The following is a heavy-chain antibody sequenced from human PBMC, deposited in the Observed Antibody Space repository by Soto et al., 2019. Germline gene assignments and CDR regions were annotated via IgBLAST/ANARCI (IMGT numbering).Heavy chain of an antibody. V-gene: IGHV2-5*02. J-gene: IGHJ3*02. CDR2: IYWDDDK. D-gene: IGHD2-8*01. Sequence: QITLKESGPTLVKPTQTLTLTCTFSGFSLSTSGVGVGWIRQPPGKALEWLALIYWDDDKRYSPSLKSRLTIXKXXSKNQVVLTMTNMDPVDTATYYCAHRLMTHDAFDIWGQGTMVTVSS. CDR3: AHRLMTHDAFDI. CDR1: GFSLSTSGVG.